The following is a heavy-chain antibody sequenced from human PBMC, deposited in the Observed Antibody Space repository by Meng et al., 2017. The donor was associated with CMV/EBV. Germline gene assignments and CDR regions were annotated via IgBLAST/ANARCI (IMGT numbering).Heavy chain of an antibody. CDR1: GFTFSNAW. J-gene: IGHJ4*02. V-gene: IGHV3-15*01. CDR2: IKSKTDGGTT. CDR3: TTDSTVVSLDY. D-gene: IGHD4-23*01. Sequence: GGSLRLSCAASGFTFSNAWMSWVRQAPGKGLEWVGRIKSKTDGGTTDYAAPVKGRFTISRDDSKTTLYLQMNSLKTEDTAVYYCTTDSTVVSLDYWGQGTLVTVSS.